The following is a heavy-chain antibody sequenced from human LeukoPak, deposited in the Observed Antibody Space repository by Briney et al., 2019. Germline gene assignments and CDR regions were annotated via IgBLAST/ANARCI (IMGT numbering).Heavy chain of an antibody. CDR1: GGSFSGYY. Sequence: SETLSLTCAVYGGSFSGYYWSWIRQPPGKGLEWIGEINHSGSTNYNPSLKSRVTISVDTSKNQFSLKLSSVTAADTAVYYCARGSKGSGSLEWLPYYYGMDVWGQGTTVTVSS. V-gene: IGHV4-34*01. D-gene: IGHD3-3*01. J-gene: IGHJ6*02. CDR3: ARGSKGSGSLEWLPYYYGMDV. CDR2: INHSGST.